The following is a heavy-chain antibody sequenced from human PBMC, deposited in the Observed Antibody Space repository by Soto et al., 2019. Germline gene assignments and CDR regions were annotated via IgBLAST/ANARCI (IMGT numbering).Heavy chain of an antibody. Sequence: LETLSLTCTVSGGSVSSGSYYWSWIRQPPGKGLEWIGYIYHSGNTNYNPSLKSRVTISVDTSKNQFSLKLSSVTATDTAVYYCARHRIAVTGEYFDYWGQGTLVTVSS. CDR2: IYHSGNT. CDR1: GGSVSSGSYY. D-gene: IGHD6-19*01. J-gene: IGHJ4*02. CDR3: ARHRIAVTGEYFDY. V-gene: IGHV4-61*01.